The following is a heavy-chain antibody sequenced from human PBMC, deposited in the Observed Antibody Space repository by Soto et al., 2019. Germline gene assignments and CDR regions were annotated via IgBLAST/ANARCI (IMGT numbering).Heavy chain of an antibody. CDR2: IYYSGST. CDR3: AGDQGYSSSPDAFDI. CDR1: GGSISSGGYY. Sequence: SETLSLTCTVSGGSISSGGYYWSWIRQHPGKGLEWIGYIYYSGSTYYNPSLKSRVTISVDTSKNQFSLKLSSVTAADTAVYYCAGDQGYSSSPDAFDIWGQGTMVTVSS. V-gene: IGHV4-31*03. D-gene: IGHD6-13*01. J-gene: IGHJ3*02.